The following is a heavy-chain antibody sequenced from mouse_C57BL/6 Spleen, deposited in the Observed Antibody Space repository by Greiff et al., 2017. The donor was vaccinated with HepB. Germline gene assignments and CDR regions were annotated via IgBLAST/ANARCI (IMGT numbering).Heavy chain of an antibody. CDR2: ISYDGSN. V-gene: IGHV3-6*01. Sequence: EVKLVESGPGLVKPSQSLSLTCSVTGYSITSGYYWNWIRQFPGNKLEWMGYISYDGSNNYNPSLKNRISITRDTSKNQFFLKLNSVTTEDTATYYCARAYDYDEGRFAYWGQGTLVTVSA. D-gene: IGHD2-4*01. J-gene: IGHJ3*01. CDR3: ARAYDYDEGRFAY. CDR1: GYSITSGYY.